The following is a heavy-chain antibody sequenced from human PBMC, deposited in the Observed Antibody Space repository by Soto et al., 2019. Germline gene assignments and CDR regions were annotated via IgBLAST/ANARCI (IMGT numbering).Heavy chain of an antibody. J-gene: IGHJ4*02. CDR2: INPNSGGT. V-gene: IGHV1-2*02. CDR1: GYTFSGYY. Sequence: ASVKVSCKASGYTFSGYYMHWVRQAPGQGLEWMGWINPNSGGTNYAQKFQGRVAMTRDTSISTAYMELSSLRSDDTAVYYCARDVVEYWGQGTLVTVSS. CDR3: ARDVVEY.